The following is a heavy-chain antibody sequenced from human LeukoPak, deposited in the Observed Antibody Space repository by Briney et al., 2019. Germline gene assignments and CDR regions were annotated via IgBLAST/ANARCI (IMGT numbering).Heavy chain of an antibody. CDR1: GFTFSIYN. J-gene: IGHJ1*01. D-gene: IGHD3-22*01. V-gene: IGHV3-21*01. CDR2: ITTGSSHR. Sequence: PGGSLRLSCAASGFTFSIYNMNWVRQAPGKGLEWVSSITTGSSHRYYADSVKGRFTISRDNAKNTVSLQMNSLRAEDTGVYYCARAPSEIGGYYPEYFRHWGQGTLVTVSS. CDR3: ARAPSEIGGYYPEYFRH.